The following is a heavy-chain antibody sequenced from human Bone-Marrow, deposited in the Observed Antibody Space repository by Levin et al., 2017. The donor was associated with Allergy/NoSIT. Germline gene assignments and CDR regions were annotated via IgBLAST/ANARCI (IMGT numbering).Heavy chain of an antibody. J-gene: IGHJ4*02. CDR3: ARGYYDILTGYSGGYY. D-gene: IGHD3-9*01. V-gene: IGHV3-30-3*01. Sequence: GGSLRLSCAASGFTFSSYAMHWVRQAPGKGLEWVAVISYDGSNKYYADSVKGRFTISRDNSKNTLYLQMNSLRAEDTAVYYCARGYYDILTGYSGGYYWGQGTLVTVSS. CDR2: ISYDGSNK. CDR1: GFTFSSYA.